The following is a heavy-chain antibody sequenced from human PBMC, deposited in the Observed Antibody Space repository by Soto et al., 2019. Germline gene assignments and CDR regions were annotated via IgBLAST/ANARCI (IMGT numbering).Heavy chain of an antibody. V-gene: IGHV4-38-2*02. J-gene: IGHJ4*02. D-gene: IGHD6-25*01. Sequence: SETLSLTCAVSGYSISSGYYWGWIRQPPGKGLELIGSIYHSGSTYYNPSLKSRVTISVDTSKNQFSLKLSSVTAADTAVYYCARETSPSRPPDYWGQGTLVTVSS. CDR1: GYSISSGYY. CDR2: IYHSGST. CDR3: ARETSPSRPPDY.